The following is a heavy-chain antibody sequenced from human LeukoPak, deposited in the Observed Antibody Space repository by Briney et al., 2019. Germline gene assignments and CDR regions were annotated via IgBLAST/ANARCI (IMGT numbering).Heavy chain of an antibody. CDR1: VYTFTSYD. CDR3: ARLQTTVTTRFLDV. CDR2: MNPNSGNT. J-gene: IGHJ6*04. D-gene: IGHD4-17*01. V-gene: IGHV1-8*01. Sequence: GASVKVSCKASVYTFTSYDINWVRQATGQGLEWMGWMNPNSGNTGYAQKFQGRVTMTRNTSISTAYMELSSLRSEDTAVYYCARLQTTVTTRFLDVWGKGTTVTVSS.